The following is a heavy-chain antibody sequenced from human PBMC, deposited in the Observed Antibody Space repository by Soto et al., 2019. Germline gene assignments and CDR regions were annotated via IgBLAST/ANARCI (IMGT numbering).Heavy chain of an antibody. CDR2: ISFDGSNK. V-gene: IGHV3-30-3*01. CDR1: GFTFSSYA. D-gene: IGHD5-12*01. Sequence: QVQLVESGGGVVQPGRSLRLSCAASGFTFSSYAMHWVRQAPGKGLEWVAVISFDGSNKYYADSVKDRFTISRDNSKNTLYVQMNSLRAEDTAVYYCGRDRRFGTGYNLGFDAWGQGTLVTVSS. CDR3: GRDRRFGTGYNLGFDA. J-gene: IGHJ5*02.